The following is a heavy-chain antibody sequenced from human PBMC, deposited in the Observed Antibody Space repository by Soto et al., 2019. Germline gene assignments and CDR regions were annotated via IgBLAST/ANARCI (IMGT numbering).Heavy chain of an antibody. CDR2: INSDGSST. V-gene: IGHV3-74*01. J-gene: IGHJ6*02. D-gene: IGHD1-26*01. CDR1: GFTFSSYW. Sequence: GGSLRLSCAASGFTFSSYWMHWVRQAPGKGLVWVSRINSDGSSTSYADSGKGRFTISRDNAKNTLYVKMNSLRAEDTAVYYCARDPGLYSGSYYTLPTYYYYGMDVWGQGTTVTVSS. CDR3: ARDPGLYSGSYYTLPTYYYYGMDV.